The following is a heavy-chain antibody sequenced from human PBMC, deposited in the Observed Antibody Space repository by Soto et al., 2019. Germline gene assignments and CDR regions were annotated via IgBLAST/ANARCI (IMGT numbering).Heavy chain of an antibody. CDR2: ISAYNGNT. J-gene: IGHJ6*02. V-gene: IGHV1-18*01. Sequence: GASVKVSCKASGYTFTIYGISWVLQAPGQGLEWMGWISAYNGNTNYAQKLQGRVTMATDTSTSTAYMELRSLRSDDTAVYYCARSYSSGWYYYYGMDVWGQGTTVTVSS. CDR1: GYTFTIYG. D-gene: IGHD6-19*01. CDR3: ARSYSSGWYYYYGMDV.